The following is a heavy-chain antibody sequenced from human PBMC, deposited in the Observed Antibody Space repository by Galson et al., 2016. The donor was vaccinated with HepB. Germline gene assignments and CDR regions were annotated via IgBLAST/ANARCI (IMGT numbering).Heavy chain of an antibody. Sequence: SLRLSCAASGFSLGNYWMNWARQAPGKGLEWVANIKKDGSEINYADSVKGRFTISRDNAKNSLFLQMNTLGVEDTAVYYCTREFDLWGRGTQVTVSS. CDR2: IKKDGSEI. CDR1: GFSLGNYW. J-gene: IGHJ2*01. CDR3: TREFDL. V-gene: IGHV3-7*04.